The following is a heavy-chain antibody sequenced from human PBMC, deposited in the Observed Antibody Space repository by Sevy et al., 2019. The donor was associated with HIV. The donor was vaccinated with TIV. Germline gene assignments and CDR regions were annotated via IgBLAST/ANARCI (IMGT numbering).Heavy chain of an antibody. CDR1: GGTFSSYA. V-gene: IGHV1-69*13. J-gene: IGHJ4*02. D-gene: IGHD3-10*01. Sequence: ASVKVSCKASGGTFSSYAISWVRQAPGQGLEWMGGIIPIFGTANYAQKFQGRVTITADESTSTAYMELSSLRSEDTAVCYCARSYYYGSGSSIFDYWGQGTLVTVSS. CDR2: IIPIFGTA. CDR3: ARSYYYGSGSSIFDY.